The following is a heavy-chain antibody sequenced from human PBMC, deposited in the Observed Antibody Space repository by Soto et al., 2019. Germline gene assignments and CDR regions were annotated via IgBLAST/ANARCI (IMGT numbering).Heavy chain of an antibody. V-gene: IGHV4-59*01. CDR2: IYYSGST. Sequence: SETLSLTCTVSGGSISTYYWSWIRQPPGKGLEWIGYIYYSGSTSYNPSLKSRVAISVDTSKNQFSLKLRSVTAADTAVYYCASDRSSGWDQGYGMDVWGQGTTVTSP. CDR1: GGSISTYY. D-gene: IGHD6-19*01. CDR3: ASDRSSGWDQGYGMDV. J-gene: IGHJ6*02.